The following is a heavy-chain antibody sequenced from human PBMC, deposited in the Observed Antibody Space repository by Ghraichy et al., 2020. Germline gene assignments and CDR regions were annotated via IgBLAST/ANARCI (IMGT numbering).Heavy chain of an antibody. D-gene: IGHD5-24*01. Sequence: GSLRLSCAASGFTFSSYAMHWVRQAPGKGLEYVSAISSNGGSTYYANSVKGRFTISRDNSKNTLYLQMGSLRAEDMAVYYCARVSGWLHSGAFDYWGQGTLVTVSS. V-gene: IGHV3-64*01. CDR2: ISSNGGST. J-gene: IGHJ4*02. CDR1: GFTFSSYA. CDR3: ARVSGWLHSGAFDY.